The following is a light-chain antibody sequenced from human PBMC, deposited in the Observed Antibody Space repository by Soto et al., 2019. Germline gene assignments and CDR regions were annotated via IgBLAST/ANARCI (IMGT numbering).Light chain of an antibody. V-gene: IGKV1-5*01. CDR2: DAS. CDR3: QQYNSYSGT. J-gene: IGKJ2*01. CDR1: QSISSW. Sequence: DIQMTQSPSTLSASVGDRVTITCRASQSISSWLAWYQQKPGKAPKLLIYDASSLESGVPSRFSGSVSRTEFTLTISSLQPDDFATYYCQQYNSYSGTFGQGTKLEIK.